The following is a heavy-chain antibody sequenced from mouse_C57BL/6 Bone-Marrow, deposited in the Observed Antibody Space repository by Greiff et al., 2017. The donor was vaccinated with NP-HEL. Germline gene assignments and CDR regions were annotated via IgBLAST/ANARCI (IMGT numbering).Heavy chain of an antibody. CDR1: GYAFSSSW. V-gene: IGHV1-82*01. CDR2: IYPGDGDT. CDR3: ASHRAWFAY. Sequence: QVQLQQSGPELVKPGASVKISCKASGYAFSSSWMNWVKQRPGKGLEWIGRIYPGDGDTNYNGKFKGKATLTADKSSSTAYMQLRSLTSEDSAVYFCASHRAWFAYWGQGTLVTVSA. J-gene: IGHJ3*01.